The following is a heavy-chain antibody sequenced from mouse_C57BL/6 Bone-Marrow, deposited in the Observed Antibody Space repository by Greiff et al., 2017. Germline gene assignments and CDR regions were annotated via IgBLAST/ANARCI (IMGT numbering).Heavy chain of an antibody. J-gene: IGHJ1*03. CDR2: ILPSIGRT. CDR3: ARNRDYYGSSHWYFDV. V-gene: IGHV15-2*01. Sequence: VQLQQSGSELRSPGSSVKLSCKDFDSEVFPIAYMSWVRQKPGHGFEWIGGILPSIGRTIYGEKFEDKATLDADTLSNTAYLELNSLTSEDSAIYYCARNRDYYGSSHWYFDVWGTGTTVTVSS. CDR1: DSEVFPIAY. D-gene: IGHD1-1*01.